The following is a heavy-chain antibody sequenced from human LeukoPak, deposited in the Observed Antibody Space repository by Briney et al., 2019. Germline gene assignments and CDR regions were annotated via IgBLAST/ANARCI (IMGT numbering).Heavy chain of an antibody. V-gene: IGHV3-48*03. CDR2: ISSSGSTI. CDR3: AKWELGGWFDP. CDR1: GFTFSSYE. D-gene: IGHD1-26*01. Sequence: PGGSLRLSCAASGFTFSSYEMNWVRQAPGKGLEWVSYISSSGSTIYYADSVKGRFTISRDNAKNSLYLQMNSLRAEDTAVYYCAKWELGGWFDPWGQGTLVTVSS. J-gene: IGHJ5*02.